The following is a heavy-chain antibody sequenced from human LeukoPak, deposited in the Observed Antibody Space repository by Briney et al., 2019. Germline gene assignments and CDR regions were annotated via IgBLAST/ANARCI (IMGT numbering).Heavy chain of an antibody. V-gene: IGHV3-30*09. CDR2: ISFDGINK. Sequence: PGRSLRLSRAASAFTFSSHAMHSVRQAPGKGLEWVAAISFDGINKVYADSVKGRLALSRDHSKNTLCLETNSLRDEDTAVYYCARGLGLDYWGQGTLVTVSS. CDR1: AFTFSSHA. J-gene: IGHJ4*02. D-gene: IGHD3-16*01. CDR3: ARGLGLDY.